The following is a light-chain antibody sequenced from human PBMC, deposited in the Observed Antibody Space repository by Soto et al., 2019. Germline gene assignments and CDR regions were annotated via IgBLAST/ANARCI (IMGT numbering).Light chain of an antibody. J-gene: IGKJ1*01. CDR2: GAS. Sequence: EIVLTQSPGTLSLSPGERATLSCGASQSVSSTYSAWYQQKPGQAPRLLIYGASSRATGIPDRFSGSGSGTDFTLTISRLEPEDFAVYYCQQYGSSPWTFGQGTKVDI. CDR3: QQYGSSPWT. V-gene: IGKV3-20*01. CDR1: QSVSSTY.